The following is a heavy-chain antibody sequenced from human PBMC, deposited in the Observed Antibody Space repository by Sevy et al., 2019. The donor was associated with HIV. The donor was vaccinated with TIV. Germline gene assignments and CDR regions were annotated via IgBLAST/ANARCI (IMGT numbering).Heavy chain of an antibody. CDR3: ARGRGRSLTVTTKYYYYYGMDV. J-gene: IGHJ6*02. D-gene: IGHD4-4*01. CDR1: GGSFSGYY. CDR2: INHSGST. V-gene: IGHV4-34*01. Sequence: SETLSLTCAVYGGSFSGYYWSWIRQPPGKGLEWIGEINHSGSTNYNPSLKSRVTISVDTSKNQFSLKLSSVTAADMAVYYCARGRGRSLTVTTKYYYYYGMDVWGQGTTVTVSS.